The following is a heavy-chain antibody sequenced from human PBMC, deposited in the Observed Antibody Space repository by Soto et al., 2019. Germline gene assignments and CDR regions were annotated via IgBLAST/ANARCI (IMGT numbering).Heavy chain of an antibody. CDR3: ARDRELWFTYGGYENYGMDV. Sequence: ASVKVSCKASGYTFTGYYMHWVRQAPGQGLEWMGWINPNSGGTNYAQKFQGRVTMTRDTSISTAYMELSRLRSDDTAVYYCARDRELWFTYGGYENYGMDVWGQGTTVTVSS. CDR1: GYTFTGYY. CDR2: INPNSGGT. V-gene: IGHV1-2*02. D-gene: IGHD5-12*01. J-gene: IGHJ6*02.